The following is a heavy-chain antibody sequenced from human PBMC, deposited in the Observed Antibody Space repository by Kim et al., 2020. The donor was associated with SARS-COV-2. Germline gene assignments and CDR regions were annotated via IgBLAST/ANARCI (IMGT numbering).Heavy chain of an antibody. D-gene: IGHD1-26*01. Sequence: YAQKFQGRVTITRDTSASTAYMELSSLRSEDTAVYYCASGEPIPSASFDYWGQGTLVTVSS. J-gene: IGHJ4*02. CDR3: ASGEPIPSASFDY. V-gene: IGHV1-3*01.